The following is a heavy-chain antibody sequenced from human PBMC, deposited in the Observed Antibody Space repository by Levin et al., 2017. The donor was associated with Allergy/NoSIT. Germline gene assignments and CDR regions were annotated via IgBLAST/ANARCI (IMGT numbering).Heavy chain of an antibody. V-gene: IGHV1-2*02. CDR3: ARDISDCSGGSCYSYNWFDP. J-gene: IGHJ5*02. CDR2: INPNSGGT. CDR1: GYTFTGYY. D-gene: IGHD2-15*01. Sequence: ASVKVSCKASGYTFTGYYMHWVRQAPGQGLEWMGWINPNSGGTNYAQKFQGRVTMTRDTSISTAYMELSRLRSDDTAVYYCARDISDCSGGSCYSYNWFDPWGQGTLVTVSS.